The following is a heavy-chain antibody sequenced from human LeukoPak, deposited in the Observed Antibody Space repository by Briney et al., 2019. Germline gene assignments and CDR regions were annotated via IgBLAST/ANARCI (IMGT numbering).Heavy chain of an antibody. Sequence: PGGSLRLSCAASGFTFSSYGMHWVRQAPGKGLEWVAFIRYDGSNKYYADSVKGRFTISRDNSKNTLYLQMNSLRAEDTAVYYCAKVGYYDSSGYSDYWGQGTLVTVSS. J-gene: IGHJ4*02. CDR2: IRYDGSNK. CDR1: GFTFSSYG. CDR3: AKVGYYDSSGYSDY. V-gene: IGHV3-30*02. D-gene: IGHD3-22*01.